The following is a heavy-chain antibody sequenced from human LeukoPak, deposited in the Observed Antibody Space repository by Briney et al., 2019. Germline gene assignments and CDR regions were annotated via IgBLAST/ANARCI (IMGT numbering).Heavy chain of an antibody. CDR1: GFTFSSYG. J-gene: IGHJ3*02. CDR2: ISYDGSNK. D-gene: IGHD3-16*01. V-gene: IGHV3-30*18. CDR3: AKLRFGWREAFDI. Sequence: GGCLRLSCAASGFTFSSYGMHWVRQAPGKGLEWVAVISYDGSNKYYADSVKGRFTISRDNSKNTLYLQMNSLRAEDTAVYYCAKLRFGWREAFDIWGQGTMVTVSS.